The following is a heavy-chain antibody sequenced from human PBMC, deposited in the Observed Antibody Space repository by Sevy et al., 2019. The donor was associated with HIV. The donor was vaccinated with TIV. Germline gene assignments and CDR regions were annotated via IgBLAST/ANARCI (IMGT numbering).Heavy chain of an antibody. D-gene: IGHD2-8*01. V-gene: IGHV3-23*01. CDR1: GFTFSKYS. J-gene: IGHJ4*02. Sequence: GGSLRLSCAASGFTFSKYSMSWVRQPPGKGLEWVSTLSFGCGEINYADSVKGRFTISWDNSKSSVYLQMNNLRPEDTAVYYCAREGCTKPHDYWGQGTLVTVSS. CDR3: AREGCTKPHDY. CDR2: LSFGCGEI.